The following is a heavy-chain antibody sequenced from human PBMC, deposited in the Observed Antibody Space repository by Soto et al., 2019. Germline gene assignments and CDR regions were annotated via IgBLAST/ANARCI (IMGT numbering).Heavy chain of an antibody. CDR2: MNPNNGNA. CDR1: GYTFSTND. CDR3: ARRKERSGPYYLDL. Sequence: ASVKGSCKASGYTFSTNDFAWVRQATGQGLEWMGWMNPNNGNAGFAQQFRGRVTMTRNTSITTAYMELSSLRTDDTAVYYCARRKERSGPYYLDLWGQGTLVTVYS. J-gene: IGHJ4*02. V-gene: IGHV1-8*01.